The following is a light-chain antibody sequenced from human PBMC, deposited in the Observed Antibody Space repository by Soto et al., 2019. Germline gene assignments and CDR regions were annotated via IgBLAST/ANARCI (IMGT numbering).Light chain of an antibody. CDR2: CAS. J-gene: IGKJ1*01. CDR1: QNVDSNY. V-gene: IGKV3-20*01. Sequence: EIVLTQSPGTLSLSPGERATLSCRAGQNVDSNYLAWYQQKPGQAPRIIIFCASGRTTGIPDRFSGSGSETDFTLTISRLQPEDFAVYYCLQYGSLSWTFGQGTKVDIK. CDR3: LQYGSLSWT.